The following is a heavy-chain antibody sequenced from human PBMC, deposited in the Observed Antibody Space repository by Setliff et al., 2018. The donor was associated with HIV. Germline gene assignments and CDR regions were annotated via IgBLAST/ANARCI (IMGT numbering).Heavy chain of an antibody. V-gene: IGHV4-59*08. CDR1: GGSINGHY. D-gene: IGHD1-26*01. CDR2: ISYSGTT. J-gene: IGHJ6*03. CDR3: ARRTSPPSGTYSQYYMDV. Sequence: SETLSLTCTVSGGSINGHYWSWIRQPPGKGLEWIGFISYSGTTDYNPSLKSRVTISVDTSKNQFSLKLTSVTAADTAVYYCARRTSPPSGTYSQYYMDVWGRGTTVTVSS.